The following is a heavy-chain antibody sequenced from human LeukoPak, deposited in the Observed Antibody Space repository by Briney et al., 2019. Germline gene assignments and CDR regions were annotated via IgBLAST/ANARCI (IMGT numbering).Heavy chain of an antibody. CDR2: ISSSSSYI. D-gene: IGHD6-13*01. J-gene: IGHJ5*02. CDR1: GFTFSSYS. V-gene: IGHV3-21*01. Sequence: GGSLRLSCAASGFTFSSYSMNWVRQAPGEGLEWVSSISSSSSYIYYADSVKGRFTISRDNAKNSLYLQMNSLRAEDTAVYYCARLDSSSWPNNWFDPWGQGTLVTVSS. CDR3: ARLDSSSWPNNWFDP.